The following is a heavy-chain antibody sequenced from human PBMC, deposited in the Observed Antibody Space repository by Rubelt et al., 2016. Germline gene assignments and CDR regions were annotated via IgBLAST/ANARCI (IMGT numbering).Heavy chain of an antibody. CDR3: ARERVVSSSWWGKDDDY. CDR2: INTNTGNP. J-gene: IGHJ4*02. D-gene: IGHD6-13*01. Sequence: MHWVRQAPGQGLEWMGWINTNTGNPTYAQGFTGRFVFSLDTSVSTAYLQISSLKAEEPAVYYCARERVVSSSWWGKDDDYWGQGTLVTVSS. V-gene: IGHV7-4-1*02.